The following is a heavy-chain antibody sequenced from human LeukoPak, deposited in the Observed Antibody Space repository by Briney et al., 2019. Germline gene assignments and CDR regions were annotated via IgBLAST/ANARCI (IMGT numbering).Heavy chain of an antibody. Sequence: GASVKVSCKASGYTFTGYYMHWVRQAPGQGLEWMGWINPNSGGTNYAQKSQGRVTMTRDTSISTAYMELSRLRSDDTAVYYCARDSTLVYGDYVYWFDPWGQGTLVTVSS. D-gene: IGHD4-17*01. CDR1: GYTFTGYY. CDR3: ARDSTLVYGDYVYWFDP. V-gene: IGHV1-2*02. J-gene: IGHJ5*02. CDR2: INPNSGGT.